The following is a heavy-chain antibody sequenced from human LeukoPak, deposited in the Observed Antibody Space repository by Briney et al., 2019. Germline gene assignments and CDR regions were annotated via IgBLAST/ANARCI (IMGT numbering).Heavy chain of an antibody. CDR3: ARGQTVRSYEF. J-gene: IGHJ4*02. D-gene: IGHD3-22*01. CDR2: VYDSGVT. Sequence: PSETLSLTCTVAGGSISSYVWTWIRQTPEKGLEWMGHVYDSGVTDYNPALKSRVTISLDRSKDHFSLQVRAVTAADTAIYYCARGQTVRSYEFWGQGTLVTVSS. V-gene: IGHV4-59*01. CDR1: GGSISSYV.